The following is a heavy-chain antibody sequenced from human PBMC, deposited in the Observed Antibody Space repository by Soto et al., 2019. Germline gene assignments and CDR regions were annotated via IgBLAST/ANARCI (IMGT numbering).Heavy chain of an antibody. D-gene: IGHD4-17*01. CDR3: AHAGDYDLLTFDH. CDR2: IYWDDDT. V-gene: IGHV2-5*02. CDR1: GFSLSTYHMG. J-gene: IGHJ4*02. Sequence: SGPNAGEPAQTLTLTCDFSGFSLSTYHMGVAWIRQPPGKALEWLALIYWDDDTRYSPSLKDRLAISKDTSSNQVVLTITNIDPGDSATYFCAHAGDYDLLTFDHWGPGTLVTVSS.